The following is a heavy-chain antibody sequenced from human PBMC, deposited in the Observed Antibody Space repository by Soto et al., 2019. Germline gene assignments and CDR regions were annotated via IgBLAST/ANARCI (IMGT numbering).Heavy chain of an antibody. CDR1: GFTFSVYA. Sequence: SGGSLRLSCAASGFTFSVYAMSWVRPAPGKGLEWVSAISGSGGTTYYADSVKGRFTISRDNSKNTLYLQMNSLRAEDTAVYYCAKEVPLPGHSYGYNCCWGQGALVTVSS. CDR2: ISGSGGTT. V-gene: IGHV3-23*01. D-gene: IGHD5-18*01. CDR3: AKEVPLPGHSYGYNCC. J-gene: IGHJ4*02.